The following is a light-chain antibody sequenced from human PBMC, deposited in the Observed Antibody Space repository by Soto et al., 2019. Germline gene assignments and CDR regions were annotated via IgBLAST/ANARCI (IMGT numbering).Light chain of an antibody. J-gene: IGLJ1*01. V-gene: IGLV1-47*01. Sequence: QSVLTQPPSPAGTPRQRVTISFSGNRSNIGSNYVHWYQELPGAAPKLLIYRNDQRPSGVPDRFSGSKSGTSASLAISGLRSEDEADYYCAAWDDSLSARYVFGTGTKVTVL. CDR1: RSNIGSNY. CDR2: RND. CDR3: AAWDDSLSARYV.